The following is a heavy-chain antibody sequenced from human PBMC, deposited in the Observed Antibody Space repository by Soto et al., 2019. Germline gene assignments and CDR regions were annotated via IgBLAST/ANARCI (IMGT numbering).Heavy chain of an antibody. V-gene: IGHV2-5*02. Sequence: QITLKESGPTLVKPTQTLTLTYTFSGFSLSTSGVGVGWIRQPPGKALEWLALIYWDDDKRYSPSLKSRLTITKDTSKNQVVLTMTNMDPVDTATYYCAHTVITQPNFDYWGQGTLVTVSS. CDR3: AHTVITQPNFDY. D-gene: IGHD3-22*01. J-gene: IGHJ4*02. CDR1: GFSLSTSGVG. CDR2: IYWDDDK.